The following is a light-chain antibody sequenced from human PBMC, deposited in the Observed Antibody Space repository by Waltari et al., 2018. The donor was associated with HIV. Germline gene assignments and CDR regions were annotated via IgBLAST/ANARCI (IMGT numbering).Light chain of an antibody. CDR1: SSNIGNNY. CDR2: RNN. V-gene: IGLV1-47*01. Sequence: QSVLTQPPSVSAAPGQKVTISCSGSSSNIGNNYVSWYQQLPGTAPKRLIYRNNQRPSGVPDRFSGSKSGTSASLAISGLRSEDEADYYCAAWDDSLSGHVVFGGGTKLTVL. J-gene: IGLJ2*01. CDR3: AAWDDSLSGHVV.